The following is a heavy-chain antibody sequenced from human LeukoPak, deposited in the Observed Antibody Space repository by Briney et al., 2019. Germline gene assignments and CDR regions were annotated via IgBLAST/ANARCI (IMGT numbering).Heavy chain of an antibody. V-gene: IGHV3-11*01. Sequence: TGRSLRLSCAASGFTFSDYYMSWIRQAPGKGLEWVSYISSSGSTIYYADSVKGRFTISRDNAKNSLYLQMNSLRAEDTAVYYCARTAAAGTHDYWGQGTLVTVSS. D-gene: IGHD6-13*01. CDR1: GFTFSDYY. CDR2: ISSSGSTI. CDR3: ARTAAAGTHDY. J-gene: IGHJ4*02.